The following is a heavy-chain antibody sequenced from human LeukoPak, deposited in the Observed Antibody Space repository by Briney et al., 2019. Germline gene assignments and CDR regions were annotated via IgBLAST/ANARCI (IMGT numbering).Heavy chain of an antibody. Sequence: GASVKVSCKVSGYTLTELSMHWVRQAPGKGLEWMGGFDPEDGETIYAQKFQGRVTMTEDTSTDTAYMELSRLRSDDTAVYYCARDTLYDSSGGRAFDIWGQGTMVTVSS. CDR1: GYTLTELS. CDR3: ARDTLYDSSGGRAFDI. J-gene: IGHJ3*02. CDR2: FDPEDGET. D-gene: IGHD3-22*01. V-gene: IGHV1-24*01.